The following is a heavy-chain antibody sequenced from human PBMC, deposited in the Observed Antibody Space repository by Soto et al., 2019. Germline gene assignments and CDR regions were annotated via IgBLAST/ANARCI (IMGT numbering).Heavy chain of an antibody. D-gene: IGHD4-17*01. CDR1: GGPLSRGGYY. Sequence: SETLSLTCTVSGGPLSRGGYYWSWIRQPPGKGLEWIGYIYYSGSTYYNPSLKSRVTISVDTSKNQFSLKLSSVTAADTAVYYCARDYGDSPSYFDYWGQGTLVTVSS. V-gene: IGHV4-30-4*01. J-gene: IGHJ4*02. CDR2: IYYSGST. CDR3: ARDYGDSPSYFDY.